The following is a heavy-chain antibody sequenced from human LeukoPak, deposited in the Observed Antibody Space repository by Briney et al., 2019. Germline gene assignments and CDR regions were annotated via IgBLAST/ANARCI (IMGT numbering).Heavy chain of an antibody. CDR1: GFTSSSFA. CDR3: AKDFGAVAGIFDY. J-gene: IGHJ4*02. V-gene: IGHV3-23*01. CDR2: ISGSGGST. D-gene: IGHD6-19*01. Sequence: GGSLRLSCAASGFTSSSFAMHWVRQAPGKGLEWVSAISGSGGSTYYADSVKGRFTISRDNSKNTLYLQMNSLRAEDTAVYYCAKDFGAVAGIFDYWGQGTLVTVSS.